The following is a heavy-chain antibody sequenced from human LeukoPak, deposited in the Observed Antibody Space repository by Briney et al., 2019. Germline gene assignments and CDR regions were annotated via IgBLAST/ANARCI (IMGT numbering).Heavy chain of an antibody. CDR1: GLIFTSYT. D-gene: IGHD1-26*01. CDR3: VTPHDKVGVKDY. CDR2: ISGSSDTT. J-gene: IGHJ4*02. Sequence: GGSLRLSCAASGLIFTSYTMSWVRQAQGDGLQWGSAISGSSDTTYYADSVKGRLIISRENSKNTLYLQMSRLRAEDTAVYYCVTPHDKVGVKDYWGQGALVTVSS. V-gene: IGHV3-23*01.